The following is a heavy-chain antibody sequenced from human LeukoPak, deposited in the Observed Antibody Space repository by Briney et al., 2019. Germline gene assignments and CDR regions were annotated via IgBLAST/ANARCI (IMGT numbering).Heavy chain of an antibody. V-gene: IGHV3-48*03. D-gene: IGHD6-19*01. J-gene: IGHJ4*02. Sequence: PGGSLRLSCAASGFTFSSYEMNWVRQAPGKGLEWVSYISSSGSTIYYADSVKGRFTISRDNAKNSLYPQMNSLRAEDTAVYYCARDEGVADFDYWGQGTLVTVSS. CDR1: GFTFSSYE. CDR2: ISSSGSTI. CDR3: ARDEGVADFDY.